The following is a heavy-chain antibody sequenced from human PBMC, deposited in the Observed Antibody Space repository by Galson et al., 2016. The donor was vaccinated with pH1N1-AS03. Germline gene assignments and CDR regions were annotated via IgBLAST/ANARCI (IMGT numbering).Heavy chain of an antibody. Sequence: QTLSLTCSVSGGSISSGDHYWSWIRQSPGKGLGWIGYIYYTGTTYYNPSLKSRVTISVDTSKNQFSLKVTSVTAADTAVYYCASWALSCSTANCWGAYYFDYWGQGTLVTVSS. CDR1: GGSISSGDHY. CDR3: ASWALSCSTANCWGAYYFDY. V-gene: IGHV4-30-4*01. J-gene: IGHJ4*02. CDR2: IYYTGTT. D-gene: IGHD2-2*01.